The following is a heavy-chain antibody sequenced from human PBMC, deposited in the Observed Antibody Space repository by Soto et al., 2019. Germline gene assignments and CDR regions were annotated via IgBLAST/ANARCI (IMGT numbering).Heavy chain of an antibody. J-gene: IGHJ5*02. CDR3: AKGAGPPWFDP. Sequence: QVQLQESGPGLVKPSETLSLICSVSGGSLSGYHWSWIRQPAGQGLEWLGRIQTNGHTDYDPSLKSRVTLSIDPSNNQFSRTVTSVTAADTAVYFCAKGAGPPWFDPWGQGTLVTVSS. V-gene: IGHV4-4*07. CDR1: GGSLSGYH. CDR2: IQTNGHT.